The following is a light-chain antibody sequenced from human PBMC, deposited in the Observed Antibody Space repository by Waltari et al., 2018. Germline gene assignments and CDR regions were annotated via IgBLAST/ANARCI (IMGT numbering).Light chain of an antibody. V-gene: IGKV1-5*03. J-gene: IGKJ1*01. Sequence: DIQMTQSPSTLSASVGDTVIISCRASQSITTSLAWYQQKPGKAPDVLIYGASNLESGVPSRFSGSVSGTEFTLTISSLQPDDFATYYCQQYKSYKTFGQGTRVEIK. CDR1: QSITTS. CDR3: QQYKSYKT. CDR2: GAS.